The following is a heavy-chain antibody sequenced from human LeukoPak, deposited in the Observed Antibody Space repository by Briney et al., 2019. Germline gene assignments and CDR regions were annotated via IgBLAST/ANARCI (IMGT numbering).Heavy chain of an antibody. CDR3: ARDYAPNSYYDSSGYSPGGDY. V-gene: IGHV3-21*01. CDR2: ISSSSSYI. J-gene: IGHJ4*02. D-gene: IGHD3-22*01. CDR1: GFTFSSYS. Sequence: PGGSLRLSCAASGFTFSSYSMNWVRQAPGKGLEWVSSISSSSSYIYYADSVKGRFTISRDNAKNSLYLQMNSLRAEDTAVYYCARDYAPNSYYDSSGYSPGGDYWGQGTLVTVSS.